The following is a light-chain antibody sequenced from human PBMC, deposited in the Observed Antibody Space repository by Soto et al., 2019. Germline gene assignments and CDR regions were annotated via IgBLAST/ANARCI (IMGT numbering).Light chain of an antibody. CDR3: QQSYNIPFT. J-gene: IGKJ3*01. CDR2: GGS. CDR1: QNIHSF. Sequence: DIQMTQSPSSLAASVGERVTITCRASQNIHSFLNWYQQKPGKAPQVLIYGGSALQSGVPSRFSGSGSGTDFTLTISSLQTEDFASYFCQQSYNIPFTFGPGTKVDIK. V-gene: IGKV1-39*01.